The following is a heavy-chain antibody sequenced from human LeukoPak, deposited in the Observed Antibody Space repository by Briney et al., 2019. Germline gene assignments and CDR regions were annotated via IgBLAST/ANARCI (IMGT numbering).Heavy chain of an antibody. CDR3: ARVGATIFDY. V-gene: IGHV4-38-2*02. CDR1: GYSLSSGYY. CDR2: IYHSGST. J-gene: IGHJ4*02. Sequence: SETLSLTCTVSGYSLSSGYYWGWTRQPPGKGLEWIGSIYHSGSTYYNPSLKSRVTISVDTSKNQFSLKLSSVTAADTAVYYCARVGATIFDYWGQGTLVTVSS. D-gene: IGHD1-26*01.